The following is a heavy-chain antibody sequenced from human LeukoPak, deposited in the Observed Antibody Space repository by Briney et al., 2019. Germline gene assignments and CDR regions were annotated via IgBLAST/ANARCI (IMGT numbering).Heavy chain of an antibody. D-gene: IGHD5-18*01. CDR2: ISAYNGNT. CDR3: ARGSRRGYSYGRVFDY. Sequence: ASVKVSCKASGYTFTSYGISWVRQAPGQGLEWMGWISAYNGNTNYAQKLQGRVTMTTDTSTSTAYMELRSLRSDDTAVYYCARGSRRGYSYGRVFDYWGQGTLVTVSS. CDR1: GYTFTSYG. J-gene: IGHJ4*02. V-gene: IGHV1-18*01.